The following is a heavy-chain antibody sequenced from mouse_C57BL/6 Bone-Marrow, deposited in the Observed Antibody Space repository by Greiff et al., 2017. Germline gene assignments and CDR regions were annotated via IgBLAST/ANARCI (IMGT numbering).Heavy chain of an antibody. Sequence: VQLQQPGAELVKPGASVKLSCKASGYTFTSYWMHWVKQRPGQGLEWIGMIHPNSGSSNYNEKFKSKATLTGDKSSSTAYMQISSLTSEDSAVYYCARSITTVVPFDYWGQGTTLTVSS. J-gene: IGHJ2*01. D-gene: IGHD1-1*01. CDR1: GYTFTSYW. CDR3: ARSITTVVPFDY. CDR2: IHPNSGSS. V-gene: IGHV1-64*01.